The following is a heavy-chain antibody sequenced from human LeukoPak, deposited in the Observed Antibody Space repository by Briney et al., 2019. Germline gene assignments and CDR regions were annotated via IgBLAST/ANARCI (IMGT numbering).Heavy chain of an antibody. Sequence: GGSLSLSCAVSGFTFSSYALSWVRQAPGKGQDLVSAISGSGGSTYYADSAKGRFTISRDNSKNTLYLQMNSLRAEDTAVYYCAKDILDYRGNSGPDYWGQGTLVTVPS. CDR1: GFTFSSYA. J-gene: IGHJ4*02. CDR3: AKDILDYRGNSGPDY. D-gene: IGHD4-23*01. CDR2: ISGSGGST. V-gene: IGHV3-23*01.